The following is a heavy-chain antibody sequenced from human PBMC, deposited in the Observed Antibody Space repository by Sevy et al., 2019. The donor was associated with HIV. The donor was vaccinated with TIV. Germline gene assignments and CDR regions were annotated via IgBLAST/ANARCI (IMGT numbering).Heavy chain of an antibody. V-gene: IGHV3-74*01. J-gene: IGHJ5*02. D-gene: IGHD3-3*01. CDR3: ARGEAGYDFWSGYPPFDP. CDR2: INSDGSST. CDR1: GFTFSSYW. Sequence: GGSLRLSCAASGFTFSSYWMHWVRQAPGKGLVWVSRINSDGSSTSYADSVKGRFTISRDNAKNTLYLQMNSLRAEGTAVYYCARGEAGYDFWSGYPPFDPWGQGTLVTVSS.